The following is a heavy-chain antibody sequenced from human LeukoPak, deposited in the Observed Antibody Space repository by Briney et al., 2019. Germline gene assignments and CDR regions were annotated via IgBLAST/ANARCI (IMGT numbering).Heavy chain of an antibody. V-gene: IGHV4-34*01. D-gene: IGHD2-2*02. CDR2: INHSGST. CDR1: GGSISSYY. J-gene: IGHJ6*02. CDR3: ARVLRGYCSSTSCYRSRYYYYGMDV. Sequence: SETLSLTCTVSGGSISSYYWSWIRQPPGKGLEWIGEINHSGSTNYNPSLKSRVTISVDTSKNQFSLKLSSVTAADTAVYYCARVLRGYCSSTSCYRSRYYYYGMDVWGQGTTVTVSS.